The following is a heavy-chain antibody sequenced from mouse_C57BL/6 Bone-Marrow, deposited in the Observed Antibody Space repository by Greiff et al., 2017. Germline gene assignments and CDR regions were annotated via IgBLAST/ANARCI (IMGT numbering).Heavy chain of an antibody. CDR1: GFSINSDCY. V-gene: IGHV3-3*01. CDR3: AREGGTTGYFDV. D-gene: IGHD1-1*01. Sequence: VQLKESGPSLVRPSQTLSLTCTVTGFSINSDCYWIWIRQFPGNKLEYIGYTFYSGSTYYNPSLESRTYITRDTSKNQFSLKLSSVTTEDTATYYCAREGGTTGYFDVWGTGTTVTVSS. CDR2: TFYSGST. J-gene: IGHJ1*03.